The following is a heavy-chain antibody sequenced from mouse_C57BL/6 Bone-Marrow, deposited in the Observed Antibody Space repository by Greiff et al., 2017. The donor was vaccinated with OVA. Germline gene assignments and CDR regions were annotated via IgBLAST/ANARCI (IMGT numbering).Heavy chain of an antibody. CDR1: GYTFTSYW. J-gene: IGHJ2*01. Sequence: QVQLQQSGAELAKPGASVKLSCKASGYTFTSYWMHWVKQRPGQGLEWIGYINPSSGYTKYTQKFKDKATLNADKSSSTAYMQLGSLTYEDSAVYYCARLPFSYWGQGTTLTVSS. CDR3: ARLPFSY. V-gene: IGHV1-7*01. CDR2: INPSSGYT.